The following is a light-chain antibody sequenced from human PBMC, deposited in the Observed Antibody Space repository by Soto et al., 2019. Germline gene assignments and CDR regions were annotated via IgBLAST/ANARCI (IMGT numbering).Light chain of an antibody. V-gene: IGLV2-14*01. CDR3: SSYTSSSTPYV. J-gene: IGLJ1*01. CDR2: DVT. CDR1: SSDIGSYNY. Sequence: QSVLSQPASVCGSPGHSITISCTGTSSDIGSYNYVSWYQRHPVKAPKLMIYDVTNRPSGVSDRFSGSKSGNTASLTISGLQAEDEADYYCSSYTSSSTPYVFGTGTEVTVL.